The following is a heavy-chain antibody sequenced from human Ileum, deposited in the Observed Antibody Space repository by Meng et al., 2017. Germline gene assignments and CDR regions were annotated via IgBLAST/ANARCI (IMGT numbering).Heavy chain of an antibody. CDR2: IKQSGSET. CDR1: GFTFSRSW. Sequence: GGSLRLSCAASGFTFSRSWMTWVRQAPGKGLEWVANIKQSGSETYYVGSVKGRFTISRDDAKNSLYLQMNSLRAEDTAVYYCATGDFVYWGQGTLVTVSS. J-gene: IGHJ4*02. CDR3: ATGDFVY. V-gene: IGHV3-7*01.